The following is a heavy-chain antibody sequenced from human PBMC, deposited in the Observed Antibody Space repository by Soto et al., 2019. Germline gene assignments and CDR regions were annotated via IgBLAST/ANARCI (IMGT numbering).Heavy chain of an antibody. CDR3: ARDLHCGGDCSGSYFDA. Sequence: QVQLVESGGGVVQPGRSLRLSCAASGLTFRNYAMHWVRQAPGKGLEWVAVISYEGSNKYYADSVKGRFTISRDNSKNTLYLQMNGLRAEDAAVYYCARDLHCGGDCSGSYFDAWGQGTLVTVSS. V-gene: IGHV3-30-3*01. D-gene: IGHD2-21*02. J-gene: IGHJ4*02. CDR2: ISYEGSNK. CDR1: GLTFRNYA.